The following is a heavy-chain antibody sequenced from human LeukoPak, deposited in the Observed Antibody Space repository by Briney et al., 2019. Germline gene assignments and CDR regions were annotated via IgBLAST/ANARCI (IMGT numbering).Heavy chain of an antibody. CDR1: GGSISSYY. CDR3: ARHRHDSYYYGMDV. J-gene: IGHJ6*02. CDR2: IYYSGST. D-gene: IGHD3-3*01. V-gene: IGHV4-59*08. Sequence: SETLSLTCTVSGGSISSYYWSWIRQPPGKGLEWIGYIYYSGSTNYNPSLKSRVTISVDTSKNQFSLKLSSVTAADTAVYYCARHRHDSYYYGMDVWGQGTTVTVSS.